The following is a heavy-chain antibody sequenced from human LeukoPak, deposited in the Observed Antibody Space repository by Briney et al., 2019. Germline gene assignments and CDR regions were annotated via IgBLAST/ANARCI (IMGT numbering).Heavy chain of an antibody. J-gene: IGHJ4*02. Sequence: SETLSIPCAVNGGSFSGYYWSWIHKPPAKGLEWIGQIRQGGSSNYNPSLKSRFTISVDTSKNQFSLKLSSVTAADTAVYYCARSGPPYDYVWGSYRYYFDYWGQGTLVTVSS. CDR3: ARSGPPYDYVWGSYRYYFDY. CDR2: IRQGGSS. V-gene: IGHV4-34*01. D-gene: IGHD3-16*02. CDR1: GGSFSGYY.